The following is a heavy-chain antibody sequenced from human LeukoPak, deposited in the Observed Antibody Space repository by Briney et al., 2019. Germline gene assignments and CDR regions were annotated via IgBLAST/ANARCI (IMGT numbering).Heavy chain of an antibody. V-gene: IGHV3-43*02. J-gene: IGHJ4*02. CDR3: ARPGIAVAGEFFDY. D-gene: IGHD6-19*01. Sequence: GGSLRLSCAASGCTFDDYAMHWVRQAPGKGLEWVSLISGDGGSTYYADSVKGRFTISRDNAKNSLYLQMNSLRAEDTAVYYCARPGIAVAGEFFDYWGQGTLVTVSS. CDR1: GCTFDDYA. CDR2: ISGDGGST.